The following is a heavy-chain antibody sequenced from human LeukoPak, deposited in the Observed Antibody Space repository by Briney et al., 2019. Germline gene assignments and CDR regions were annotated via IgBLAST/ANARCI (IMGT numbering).Heavy chain of an antibody. CDR3: ARDVGWLQDM. CDR1: GGSFSGYY. V-gene: IGHV4-34*01. J-gene: IGHJ4*02. Sequence: SETLSLTCAVYGGSFSGYYWSWIRQPPGKGLGWIGSIYYSGSTYYNPSLKSRVTISVDTSKNQFSLKLSSVTAADTAVYYCARDVGWLQDMWGQGTLVTVSS. CDR2: IYYSGST. D-gene: IGHD5-24*01.